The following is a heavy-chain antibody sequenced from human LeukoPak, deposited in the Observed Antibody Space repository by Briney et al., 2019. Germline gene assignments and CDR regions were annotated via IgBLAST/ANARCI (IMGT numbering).Heavy chain of an antibody. D-gene: IGHD6-13*01. V-gene: IGHV3-15*01. CDR3: TTDDPYSSSWYGY. CDR1: GFTFSNAW. CDR2: IKSKTDGGTT. Sequence: GGSLRLSCAASGFTFSNAWMSWVRQAPGKGLEWVGRIKSKTDGGTTDYAAPVKGRFTISRDDSKNTLYLQMNSLKTEDTAVYYCTTDDPYSSSWYGYWGQGTLVTFSS. J-gene: IGHJ4*02.